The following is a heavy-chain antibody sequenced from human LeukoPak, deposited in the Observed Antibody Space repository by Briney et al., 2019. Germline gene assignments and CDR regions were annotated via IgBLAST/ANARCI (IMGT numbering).Heavy chain of an antibody. V-gene: IGHV1-2*02. D-gene: IGHD4-17*01. Sequence: ASVKVSCKASGYTFTVYYMHWVRQAPGQGLEWMGWINPNSGGTNYAQKFQGRVTMTRDTSISTAYMELSRLRSDDTAVYYCARAYGAPHDAFDIWGQGTMVTVSS. CDR3: ARAYGAPHDAFDI. CDR1: GYTFTVYY. J-gene: IGHJ3*02. CDR2: INPNSGGT.